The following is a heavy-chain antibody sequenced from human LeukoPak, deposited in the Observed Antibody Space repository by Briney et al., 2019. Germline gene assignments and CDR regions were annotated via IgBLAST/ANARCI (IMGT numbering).Heavy chain of an antibody. Sequence: SETLSLTCTVSGDSISSGDYYWSWIRQPAGKGLEWIGRISSSGSTTYNPSLKSRVTISVDTSKNQFSLNLSSVTAADTAVYYCARAPPRGSYYRGYFDYWGQGTLVTVSS. V-gene: IGHV4-61*02. CDR2: ISSSGST. CDR3: ARAPPRGSYYRGYFDY. CDR1: GDSISSGDYY. D-gene: IGHD3-10*01. J-gene: IGHJ4*02.